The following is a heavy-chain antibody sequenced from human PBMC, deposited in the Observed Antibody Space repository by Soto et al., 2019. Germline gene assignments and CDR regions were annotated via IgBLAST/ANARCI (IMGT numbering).Heavy chain of an antibody. J-gene: IGHJ6*02. CDR3: AREVRRKGGRCGGDCPYYYPGLDV. V-gene: IGHV3-11*01. D-gene: IGHD2-21*02. Sequence: QVQLMESGGGLVKPGGSLRLSCAASGFRFSDYYMNWIRQAPGKGLEGVSYISSGGSSIYYADSVKGRFAISRDNAKNSPYLQMDSLRAEDSAVYYCAREVRRKGGRCGGDCPYYYPGLDVWGQGTTVTVSS. CDR2: ISSGGSSI. CDR1: GFRFSDYY.